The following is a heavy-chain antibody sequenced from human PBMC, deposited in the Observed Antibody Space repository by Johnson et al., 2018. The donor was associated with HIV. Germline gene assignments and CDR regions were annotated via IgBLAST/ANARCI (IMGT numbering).Heavy chain of an antibody. J-gene: IGHJ3*02. V-gene: IGHV3-7*05. D-gene: IGHD6-6*01. Sequence: VQLVESGGGLVQPGGSLRLSCAASGFTFSSYWMSWVRQAPGKGLEWVAHKKQDGSEKYYVDSVKGRFTISRDNAKNSLYLQMNRLRAEDTAAYYCASLVGSSSGEAFDIWGQGTMVTVSS. CDR1: GFTFSSYW. CDR3: ASLVGSSSGEAFDI. CDR2: KKQDGSEK.